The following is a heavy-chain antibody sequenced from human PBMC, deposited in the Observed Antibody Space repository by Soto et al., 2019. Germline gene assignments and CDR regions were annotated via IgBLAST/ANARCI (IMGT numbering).Heavy chain of an antibody. CDR2: MQPSSGRT. CDR3: ARGVTAGVDY. CDR1: GYSFTSLD. D-gene: IGHD1-26*01. Sequence: QVQLVQSGAEVREPGASEKVSCKASGYSFTSLDINWLRQTTGQGLEWMGWMQPSSGRTGYAQKFQGRVTMTRDTSINTAYMELSSLTSDDTAFYYCARGVTAGVDYWGQGTLVTVSS. V-gene: IGHV1-8*01. J-gene: IGHJ4*02.